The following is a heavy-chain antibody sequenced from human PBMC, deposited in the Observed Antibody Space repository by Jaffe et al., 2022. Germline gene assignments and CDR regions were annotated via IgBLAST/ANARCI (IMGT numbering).Heavy chain of an antibody. V-gene: IGHV3-30*02. Sequence: QVQLVESGGGVVQPGGSLRLSCAASGFTFSSYGMHWVRQAPGKGLEWVAFIRYDGSNKYYADSVKGRFTISRDNSKNTLYLQMNSLRAEDTAVYYCAKDPIGYSGYDARPEWSTGFDYWGQGTLVTVSS. D-gene: IGHD5-12*01. CDR2: IRYDGSNK. CDR1: GFTFSSYG. CDR3: AKDPIGYSGYDARPEWSTGFDY. J-gene: IGHJ4*02.